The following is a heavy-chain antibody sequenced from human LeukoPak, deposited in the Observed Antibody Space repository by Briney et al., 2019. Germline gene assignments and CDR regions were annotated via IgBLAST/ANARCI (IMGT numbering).Heavy chain of an antibody. D-gene: IGHD5-12*01. CDR1: GFNFSSYA. CDR2: ISYAGSHK. CDR3: ARGTGGRVATISYYYYGMDV. V-gene: IGHV3-30*01. J-gene: IGHJ6*02. Sequence: SLRLSCAASGFNFSSYAMHWVRKAPGNGLYSVALISYAGSHKYYADSAKGRFTISRDNSKNTLYLQMNSLRAEDTAVYYCARGTGGRVATISYYYYGMDVWGQGTTVTVSS.